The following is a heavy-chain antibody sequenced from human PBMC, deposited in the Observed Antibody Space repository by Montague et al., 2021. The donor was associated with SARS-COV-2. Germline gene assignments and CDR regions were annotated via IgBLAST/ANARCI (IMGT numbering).Heavy chain of an antibody. D-gene: IGHD2/OR15-2a*01. CDR1: GDSFTTSGYF. J-gene: IGHJ4*02. V-gene: IGHV4-31*03. CDR2: ISYSGSA. CDR3: TRPTPVGSTFFFEF. Sequence: TLSLTCTVSGDSFTTSGYFWTWIRQHPGKGLEWIGHISYSGSAKYSPSLESRLTTSVDTSKNQFSLELTSVTAADTAVYYCTRPTPVGSTFFFEFWGQGILVTVSS.